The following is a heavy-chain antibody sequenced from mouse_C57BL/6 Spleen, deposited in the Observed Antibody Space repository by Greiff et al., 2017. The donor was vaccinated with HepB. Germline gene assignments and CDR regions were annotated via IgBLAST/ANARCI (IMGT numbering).Heavy chain of an antibody. J-gene: IGHJ2*01. CDR1: GYTFTSYW. CDR3: ARRPLYYYGSEGDFDY. CDR2: IYPGSGST. V-gene: IGHV1-55*01. D-gene: IGHD1-1*01. Sequence: VQLQQPGAELVKPGASVKMSCKASGYTFTSYWITWVKQRPGQGLEWIGDIYPGSGSTNYNEKFKGKATLTVDTSSSTAYMQLSSLTSEDSAVYYCARRPLYYYGSEGDFDYWGQGTTLTVSS.